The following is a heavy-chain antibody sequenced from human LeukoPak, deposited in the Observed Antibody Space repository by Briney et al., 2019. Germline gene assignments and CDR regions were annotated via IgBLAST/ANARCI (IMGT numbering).Heavy chain of an antibody. CDR3: ARDFGPYGMDV. J-gene: IGHJ6*02. CDR2: ISSGSTYT. D-gene: IGHD3-16*01. V-gene: IGHV3-11*05. CDR1: GFTFSDYY. Sequence: GGSLRLSCAASGFTFSDYYMSWIRQAPGKGLEWVSSISSGSTYTNYADSVTGRFTISRDNAKNSLFLQMNSLRAEDTAVYYCARDFGPYGMDVWGQGTTVTVSS.